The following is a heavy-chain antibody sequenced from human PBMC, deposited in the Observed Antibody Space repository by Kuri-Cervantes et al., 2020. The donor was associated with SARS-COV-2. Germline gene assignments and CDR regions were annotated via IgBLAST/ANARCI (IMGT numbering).Heavy chain of an antibody. D-gene: IGHD5-12*01. J-gene: IGHJ4*02. CDR3: AKTRLQYSGKYALDS. CDR1: EFTFSRFG. V-gene: IGHV3-30*18. CDR2: VSSDGVNQ. Sequence: GESLKISCAASEFTFSRFGMHWVRQLPGKGLESVAVVSSDGVNQSYGESVKGRFTVSRDNSNNMLYLQMSSLSADDTAVYYCAKTRLQYSGKYALDSWGQGTLVTVSS.